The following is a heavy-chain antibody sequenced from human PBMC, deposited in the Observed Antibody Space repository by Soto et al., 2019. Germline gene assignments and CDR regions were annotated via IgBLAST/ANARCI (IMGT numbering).Heavy chain of an antibody. V-gene: IGHV3-21*04. CDR3: AREIGVVPAATLYYYYGMDV. D-gene: IGHD2-2*01. CDR1: GFTFSSYS. CDR2: ISSSSSYI. J-gene: IGHJ6*02. Sequence: PGGSLRLSCAASGFTFSSYSMNWVRQAPGKGLEWVSSISSSSSYIYYADSAKGRFTISRDNAKNSLYLQMNSLRAEDTAVYYCAREIGVVPAATLYYYYGMDVWGQGTTVTVSS.